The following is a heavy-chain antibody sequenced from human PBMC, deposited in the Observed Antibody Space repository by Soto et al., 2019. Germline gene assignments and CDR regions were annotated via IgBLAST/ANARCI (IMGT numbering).Heavy chain of an antibody. Sequence: ASVKVSCKASGYTFTSYAMHWVRQAPGQRLEWMGWINASNGNTKYTQKSQDRITITRDTSPTTAYMELSSLRSEDTAVYFCARKIAAGGIYYFYGMEGRGQRNTV. CDR3: ARKIAAGGIYYFYGMEG. J-gene: IGHJ6*01. D-gene: IGHD6-13*01. CDR1: GYTFTSYA. V-gene: IGHV1-3*01. CDR2: INASNGNT.